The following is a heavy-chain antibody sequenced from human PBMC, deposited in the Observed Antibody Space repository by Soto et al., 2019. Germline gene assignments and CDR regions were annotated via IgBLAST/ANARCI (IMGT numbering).Heavy chain of an antibody. CDR3: ARQDAAMITVPSAAFDI. CDR2: IYPGDSDT. J-gene: IGHJ3*02. D-gene: IGHD5-18*01. V-gene: IGHV5-51*01. Sequence: PVESLKLSCKGSGYSFSSYWIAWVRQKPGQCLEWMGIIYPGDSDTRYSPSFQGQVTFSADKSTSTAYLQWSSLKASDTAIYYCARQDAAMITVPSAAFDIWGQGTMVTVSS. CDR1: GYSFSSYW.